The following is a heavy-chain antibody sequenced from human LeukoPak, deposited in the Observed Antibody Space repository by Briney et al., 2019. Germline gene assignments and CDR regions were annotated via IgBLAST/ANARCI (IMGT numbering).Heavy chain of an antibody. V-gene: IGHV3-23*01. CDR3: AKDLGRYRNNFFDY. CDR2: ISGSGGGT. CDR1: GFTFSSIA. J-gene: IGHJ4*02. Sequence: GGSLRLSCAASGFTFSSIAMSWVRQAPHKGLEWVSTISGSGGGTYYADSVKGRFTISRDDSKNTLYLQMNSLRADDTAVYYCAKDLGRYRNNFFDYWGQGNLVTVSS. D-gene: IGHD1-26*01.